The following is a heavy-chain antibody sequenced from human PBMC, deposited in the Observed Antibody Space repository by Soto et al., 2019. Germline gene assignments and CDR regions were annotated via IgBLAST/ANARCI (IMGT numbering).Heavy chain of an antibody. CDR1: GFNFPTFW. D-gene: IGHD4-4*01. CDR2: IYPHDSDT. J-gene: IGHJ6*02. Sequence: GESRQISCKHSGFNFPTFWIAWWRQMPGQGLEWMGTIYPHDSDTRYSPSFQGQVTISPDKSIQTACLQWDSLTGSDTAIDYWARTSTASKYYHCRDVRGQETTCTVSS. CDR3: ARTSTASKYYHCRDV. V-gene: IGHV5-51*01.